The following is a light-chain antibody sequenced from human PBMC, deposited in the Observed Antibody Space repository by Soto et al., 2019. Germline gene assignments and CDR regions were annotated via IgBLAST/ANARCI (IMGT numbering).Light chain of an antibody. J-gene: IGLJ3*02. CDR1: SSDVGGYNF. CDR3: CSYAGSYTLLV. V-gene: IGLV2-11*01. CDR2: DVT. Sequence: QSALTQPRSVSGSPGQSVTISCTGTSSDVGGYNFVSWCQQYPGKAPKLIIYDVTKRPSGVPDRFSGSKSGNTASLTISGLQAEDEADYYCCSYAGSYTLLVFGGGTKLTVL.